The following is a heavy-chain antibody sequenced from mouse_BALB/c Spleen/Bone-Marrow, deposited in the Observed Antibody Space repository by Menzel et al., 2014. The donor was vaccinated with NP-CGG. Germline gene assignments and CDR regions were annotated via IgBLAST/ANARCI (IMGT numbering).Heavy chain of an antibody. Sequence: VQLQQSGAELVKPGASVKLSCTASGFNIKDTYMHWVKQRPEQGLEWIGRIDPANGNTKYDPKLQGKATITADTSSNTAYLQLSSQTSEDTAVYYCARQDLFAYWGQGTLVTVSA. CDR2: IDPANGNT. V-gene: IGHV14-3*02. J-gene: IGHJ3*01. CDR3: ARQDLFAY. CDR1: GFNIKDTY.